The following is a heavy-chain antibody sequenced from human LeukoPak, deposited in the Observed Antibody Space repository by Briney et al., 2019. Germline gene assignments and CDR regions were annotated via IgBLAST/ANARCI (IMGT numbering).Heavy chain of an antibody. Sequence: GGSLRLSCAASGFTFSSYEMNWVRQAPGKGLEWASYISSSGSTIYYADSVKGRFTIFRDNAKNSLYLQMNSLRAEDTAVYYCARALKGGVRFLEWASHDYYYDMDVWGKGTTVTVSS. J-gene: IGHJ6*03. V-gene: IGHV3-48*03. D-gene: IGHD3-3*01. CDR1: GFTFSSYE. CDR3: ARALKGGVRFLEWASHDYYYDMDV. CDR2: ISSSGSTI.